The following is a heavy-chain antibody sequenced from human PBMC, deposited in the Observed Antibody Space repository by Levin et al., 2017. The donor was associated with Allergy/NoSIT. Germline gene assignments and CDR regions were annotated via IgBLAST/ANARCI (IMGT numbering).Heavy chain of an antibody. D-gene: IGHD4-17*01. CDR2: ITGSGAVT. V-gene: IGHV3-23*01. CDR1: GLTFSKYA. Sequence: GGSLRLSCAGSGLTFSKYAMTWVRQAPGKGLEWVSAITGSGAVTLYADSVKGRFTISRDNSRNTLYLQMNSLRAEDTALYYCAKDPNGDYVGAFDSWGQGTMVTVSS. CDR3: AKDPNGDYVGAFDS. J-gene: IGHJ3*01.